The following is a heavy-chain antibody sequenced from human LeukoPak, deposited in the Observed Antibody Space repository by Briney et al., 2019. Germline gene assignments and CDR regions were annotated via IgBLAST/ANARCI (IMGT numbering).Heavy chain of an antibody. CDR3: ARLPMTTVTTDAFDI. CDR2: IYYSGST. J-gene: IGHJ3*02. CDR1: GGSISSYY. Sequence: SETLSLTCTVSGGSISSYYWSWLRQPPGKGLEWVGYIYYSGSTNYNPSLKSRVTISVGTTKNQFSLKLSSVTAADTAVYYCARLPMTTVTTDAFDIWGQGTMVTVSS. D-gene: IGHD4-17*01. V-gene: IGHV4-59*08.